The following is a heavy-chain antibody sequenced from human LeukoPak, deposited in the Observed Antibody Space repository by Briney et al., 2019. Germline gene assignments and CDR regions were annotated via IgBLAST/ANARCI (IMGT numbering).Heavy chain of an antibody. CDR3: AKGEKTRPFGGVIDY. Sequence: PGGSLRLSCAASGFTFSNFPMTWVRQAPGKGLEAFLSISGSGGDTYYKDSVKGRFTISRDNSKNTLYLQMNSLRAEDTAVYYCAKGEKTRPFGGVIDYWGQGTLVTVSS. CDR2: ISGSGGDT. CDR1: GFTFSNFP. J-gene: IGHJ4*02. V-gene: IGHV3-23*01. D-gene: IGHD3-16*02.